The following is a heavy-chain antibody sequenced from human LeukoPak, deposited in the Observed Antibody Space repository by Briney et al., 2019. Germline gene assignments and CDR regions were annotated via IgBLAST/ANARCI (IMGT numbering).Heavy chain of an antibody. D-gene: IGHD1-26*01. Sequence: GGSLRLSCAASGFTFSSYAMFWVRQAPGQGLAWVSAISGTTGNTYYADSVKGRFTISRDNSKNTVYLQMSSPRAEDTAVYYCATPAYRDRGGFEYWGQGTLVTVSS. CDR2: ISGTTGNT. CDR3: ATPAYRDRGGFEY. J-gene: IGHJ4*02. CDR1: GFTFSSYA. V-gene: IGHV3-23*01.